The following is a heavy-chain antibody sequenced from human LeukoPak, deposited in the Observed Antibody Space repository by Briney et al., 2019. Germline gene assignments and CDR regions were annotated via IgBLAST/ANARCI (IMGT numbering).Heavy chain of an antibody. CDR1: GFTFSNYW. CDR2: IKRDGSEK. Sequence: GGFLRLSCAASGFTFSNYWMSWVRQAPGKGLEWVANIKRDGSEKYYVDSVKGRFTISRDNAKNSLYLQMNSLRAADTAVYYCAPMAADTAMVGMDVWGQGTEVTVSS. CDR3: APMAADTAMVGMDV. D-gene: IGHD5-18*01. V-gene: IGHV3-7*05. J-gene: IGHJ6*02.